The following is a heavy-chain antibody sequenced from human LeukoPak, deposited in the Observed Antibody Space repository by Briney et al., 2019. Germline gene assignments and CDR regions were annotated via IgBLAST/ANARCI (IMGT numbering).Heavy chain of an antibody. D-gene: IGHD6-13*01. Sequence: GGSLRLSCAASGFTFSSYAMHWVRQAPGKGLEWVAVISYDGSNKYYADSVKGRFTISRDNSKNTLYLQVNSLRAEDTAVYYCARVGKAAAGLDYWGQGTLVTVSS. CDR1: GFTFSSYA. V-gene: IGHV3-30-3*01. CDR2: ISYDGSNK. J-gene: IGHJ4*02. CDR3: ARVGKAAAGLDY.